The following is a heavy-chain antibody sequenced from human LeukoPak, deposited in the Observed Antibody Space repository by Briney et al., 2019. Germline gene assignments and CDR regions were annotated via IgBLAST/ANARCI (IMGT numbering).Heavy chain of an antibody. CDR3: ARGGTRYFDWLLPFDY. D-gene: IGHD3-9*01. CDR2: IYHSGST. V-gene: IGHV4-30-2*01. J-gene: IGHJ4*02. CDR1: GGSISSGDYS. Sequence: SETLSLTRTVSGGSISSGDYSWSWIRQPPGKGLEWIGYIYHSGSTYYNPSLKSRVTISVDRSKNQFSLKLSSVTAADTAVYYCARGGTRYFDWLLPFDYWGQGTLVTVSS.